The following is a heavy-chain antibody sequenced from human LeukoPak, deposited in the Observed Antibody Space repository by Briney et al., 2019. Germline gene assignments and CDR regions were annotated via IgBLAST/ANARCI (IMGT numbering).Heavy chain of an antibody. V-gene: IGHV3-20*04. CDR3: AKWEFDDAFDI. CDR2: INWNGGST. J-gene: IGHJ3*02. D-gene: IGHD1-26*01. CDR1: GFTFDDYG. Sequence: GGSLRLSCAASGFTFDDYGMSWVRQAPGKGLEWVSGINWNGGSTGYADSVKGRFTISRDNSKNTLYLQMNSLRAEDTAVYYCAKWEFDDAFDIWGQGTMVTVSS.